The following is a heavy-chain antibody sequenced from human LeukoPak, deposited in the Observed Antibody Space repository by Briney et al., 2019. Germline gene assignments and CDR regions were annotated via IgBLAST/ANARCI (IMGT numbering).Heavy chain of an antibody. D-gene: IGHD3-3*01. CDR3: AKDMGWSGYYIDY. Sequence: GGSLRLSCAASGSTFRSYSMNWVRQAPGKGLEWVSSISSSSGYIYYADSLKGRFTISRDNAKNSLYLQMNSLRAEDTALYYCAKDMGWSGYYIDYWGQGTLVTVSS. V-gene: IGHV3-21*04. J-gene: IGHJ4*02. CDR2: ISSSSGYI. CDR1: GSTFRSYS.